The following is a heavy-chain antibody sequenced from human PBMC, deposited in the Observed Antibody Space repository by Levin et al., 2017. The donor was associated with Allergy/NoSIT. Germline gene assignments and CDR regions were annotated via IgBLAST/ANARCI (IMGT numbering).Heavy chain of an antibody. Sequence: ASVKVSCKASGYTFTGYYMHWVRQAPGQGLEWMGRINPNSGGTNYAQKFQGRVTMTRDTSISTAYMELSRLRSDDTAVYYCARGRWLADYYDYYMDVWGKGTTVTVSS. CDR3: ARGRWLADYYDYYMDV. CDR1: GYTFTGYY. D-gene: IGHD6-19*01. V-gene: IGHV1-2*06. J-gene: IGHJ6*03. CDR2: INPNSGGT.